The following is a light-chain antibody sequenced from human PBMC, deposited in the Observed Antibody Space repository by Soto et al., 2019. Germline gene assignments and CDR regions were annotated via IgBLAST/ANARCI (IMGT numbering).Light chain of an antibody. J-gene: IGKJ2*01. CDR2: GAS. V-gene: IGKV3-20*01. CDR1: QSVSSSY. CDR3: QQYPGYT. Sequence: EIVLTQSPGTLSLSPGERATLSCRASQSVSSSYLAWYQQKPGQAPRLLIYGASSRATGIPDRFSGSGSGTDFTLTISRLEPEDFAVYYCQQYPGYTFGQGTELEIK.